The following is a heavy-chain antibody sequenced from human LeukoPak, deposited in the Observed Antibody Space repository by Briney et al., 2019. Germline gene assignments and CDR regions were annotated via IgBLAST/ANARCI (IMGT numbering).Heavy chain of an antibody. J-gene: IGHJ4*02. D-gene: IGHD3-10*01. V-gene: IGHV3-30*02. CDR3: AKDTKRWKAYYYASGSYYFDY. CDR1: GFTSSSYG. Sequence: GGSLRLSCAASGFTSSSYGMHWVRQAPGKGLEWVAFIRYDGSNKYYADSVKGRFTISRDNSKNTLYLQMNSLRAEDTAMYYCAKDTKRWKAYYYASGSYYFDYWGQGTLVTVSS. CDR2: IRYDGSNK.